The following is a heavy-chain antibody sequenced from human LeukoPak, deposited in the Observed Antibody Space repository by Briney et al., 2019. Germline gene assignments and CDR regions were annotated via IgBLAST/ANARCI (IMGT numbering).Heavy chain of an antibody. J-gene: IGHJ6*02. CDR2: IYYSGST. D-gene: IGHD4-11*01. CDR1: GGSISSYY. Sequence: SETLSLTCTVSGGSISSYYWSWIRQPPGKGLEWIGYIYYSGSTNYNPSLKSRVTISVDTSKNQFSLKLSSVTAADTAVYYCARDHTETSSLNFRNYYYYGMDIWGQGTTVIVSS. V-gene: IGHV4-59*12. CDR3: ARDHTETSSLNFRNYYYYGMDI.